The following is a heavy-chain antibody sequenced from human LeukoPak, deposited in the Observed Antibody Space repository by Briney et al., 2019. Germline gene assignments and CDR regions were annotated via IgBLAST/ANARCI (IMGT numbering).Heavy chain of an antibody. V-gene: IGHV3-74*01. CDR1: GFTFSGAW. Sequence: GGSLRLSCAASGFTFSGAWMHWVRQAPGKGLVWVSRINDDGTSTRYADSVKGRFTISRDNAKNTLYLQMNSLRAEDMAVYYCARVYGPGMDEYFHLWGQGTLVTVSS. CDR3: ARVYGPGMDEYFHL. D-gene: IGHD3-10*01. J-gene: IGHJ1*01. CDR2: INDDGTST.